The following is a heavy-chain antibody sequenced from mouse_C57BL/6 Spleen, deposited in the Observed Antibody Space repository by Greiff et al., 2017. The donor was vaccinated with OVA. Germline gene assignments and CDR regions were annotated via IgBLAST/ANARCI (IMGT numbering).Heavy chain of an antibody. Sequence: EVKVEESGGGLVQPGGSMKLSCAASGFTFSDAWMDWVRQSPEKGLEWVAEIRNKANNHATYYAESVKGRFTISRDDSKSSVYLQMNSLRAEDTGIYYCTRLGDYDRYYAMDYWGQGTSVTVSS. CDR2: IRNKANNHAT. CDR3: TRLGDYDRYYAMDY. J-gene: IGHJ4*01. D-gene: IGHD2-4*01. V-gene: IGHV6-6*01. CDR1: GFTFSDAW.